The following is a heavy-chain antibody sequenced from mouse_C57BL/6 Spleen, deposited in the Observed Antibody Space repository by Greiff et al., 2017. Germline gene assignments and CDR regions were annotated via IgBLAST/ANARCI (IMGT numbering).Heavy chain of an antibody. CDR2: ISSGGSYT. CDR3: ARLGDYLFAY. Sequence: EVQRVESGGDLVKPGGSLKLSCAASGFTFSSYGMSWVRQTPDKRLEWVATISSGGSYTYYPDSVKGRFTISRDNAKNTLYLQMSSLKSEDTAMYYCARLGDYLFAYWGQGTLVTVSA. D-gene: IGHD2-4*01. CDR1: GFTFSSYG. J-gene: IGHJ3*01. V-gene: IGHV5-6*01.